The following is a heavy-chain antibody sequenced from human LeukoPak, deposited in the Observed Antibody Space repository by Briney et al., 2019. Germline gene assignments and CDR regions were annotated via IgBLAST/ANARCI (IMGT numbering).Heavy chain of an antibody. J-gene: IGHJ3*02. CDR2: ISGSGGIT. D-gene: IGHD3-9*01. CDR1: GFTFSSYA. CDR3: ANGGQSWDGYFDWFAAFDI. V-gene: IGHV3-23*01. Sequence: PGGSLRLSCAASGFTFSSYAMSWVRQAPGKGLEWVSVISGSGGITYYADSVKGRFTISRDNSKNTLYLQMNSLRAEDTAVYYCANGGQSWDGYFDWFAAFDIWGQGTMVTVSS.